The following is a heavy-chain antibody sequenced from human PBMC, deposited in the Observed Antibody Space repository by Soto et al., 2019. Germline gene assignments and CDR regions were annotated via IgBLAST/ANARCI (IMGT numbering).Heavy chain of an antibody. CDR3: ARYLELPYYFDY. Sequence: SETLSLTCTVSGGSISSYYWSWIRQPPGKGLEWIGYIYYSGSTNYNPSLKSRVTISVDTSKNQFSLKLSSVTAADTAVYYCARYLELPYYFDYWGQGTLVTAPQ. CDR2: IYYSGST. CDR1: GGSISSYY. J-gene: IGHJ4*02. D-gene: IGHD1-7*01. V-gene: IGHV4-59*01.